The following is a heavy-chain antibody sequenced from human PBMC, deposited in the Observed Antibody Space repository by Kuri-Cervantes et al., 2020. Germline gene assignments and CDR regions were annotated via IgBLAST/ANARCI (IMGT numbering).Heavy chain of an antibody. V-gene: IGHV4-39*01. Sequence: SETLSLTCTVSGGSISSSSYYWGWIRQPPGKGLEWIGSIYYSGSTYYNPSLESRVTISVDTSKNQFSPKLTSVTAADTAVYYCARTDYYSGDYWGQGTLVTVSS. J-gene: IGHJ4*02. CDR3: ARTDYYSGDY. CDR2: IYYSGST. CDR1: GGSISSSSYY. D-gene: IGHD3-10*01.